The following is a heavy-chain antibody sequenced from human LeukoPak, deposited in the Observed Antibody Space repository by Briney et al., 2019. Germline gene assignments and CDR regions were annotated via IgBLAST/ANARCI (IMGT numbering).Heavy chain of an antibody. J-gene: IGHJ4*02. CDR3: ATTGGLCSSTRCYEEDDY. CDR1: GFTFSSYA. CDR2: ISDTGGGT. Sequence: GGSLRLSCAASGFTFSSYAMSWVRQAPGKGLEWVSGISDTGGGTYYADSVKGRFTISRDNSKNTLYLQMNSLRAEDTAVYYCATTGGLCSSTRCYEEDDYWGQGTLVTVSS. D-gene: IGHD2-2*01. V-gene: IGHV3-23*01.